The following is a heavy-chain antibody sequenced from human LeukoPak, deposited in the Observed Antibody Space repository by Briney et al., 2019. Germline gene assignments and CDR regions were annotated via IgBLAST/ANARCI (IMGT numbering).Heavy chain of an antibody. CDR3: ARAICSGGSCRRANYYYMDV. D-gene: IGHD2-15*01. CDR1: GYSISSGYY. J-gene: IGHJ6*03. CDR2: IYHSGST. V-gene: IGHV4-38-2*02. Sequence: SETLSLTCTVPGYSISSGYYWGWIRQPPGKGLEWIGSIYHSGSTYYNPSLKTRVTISLDTSKNQFSLKLSSVTAADTAVYYCARAICSGGSCRRANYYYMDVWGKGTTVTISS.